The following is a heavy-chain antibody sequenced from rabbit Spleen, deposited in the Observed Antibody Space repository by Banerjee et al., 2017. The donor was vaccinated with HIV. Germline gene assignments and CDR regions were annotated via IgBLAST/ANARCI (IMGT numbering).Heavy chain of an antibody. J-gene: IGHJ4*01. CDR2: IYTGGSGGI. V-gene: IGHV1S45*01. CDR3: GRSSNAGYAGYGYGSNL. D-gene: IGHD7-1*01. Sequence: EQLEESGGGLVKPEGSLTLTCTASGFDLSNYYYIYWVRQAPGKGLEWIGCIYTGGSGGIYYASWARGRLTISKTSSTTVTLQMTSLTAADTATYFCGRSSNAGYAGYGYGSNLWGPGTLVTVS. CDR1: GFDLSNYYY.